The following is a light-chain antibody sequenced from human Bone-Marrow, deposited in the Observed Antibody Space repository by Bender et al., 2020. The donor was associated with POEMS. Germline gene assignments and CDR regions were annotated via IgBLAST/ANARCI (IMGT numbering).Light chain of an antibody. CDR3: CSFAGRTTWV. CDR1: SSNTGSGYD. Sequence: QSVLTQPPSVSGAPGQRVTISYTGSSSNTGSGYDINWYQHLPGTAPKLLIYGYNNRPSGVPDRFSGSKSGTSASLTISGLQTEDEADYYCCSFAGRTTWVFGGGTKLTVL. V-gene: IGLV1-40*01. CDR2: GYN. J-gene: IGLJ3*02.